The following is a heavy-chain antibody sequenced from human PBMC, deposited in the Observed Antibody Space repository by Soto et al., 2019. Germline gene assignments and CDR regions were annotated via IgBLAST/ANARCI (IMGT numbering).Heavy chain of an antibody. Sequence: QVQLVQSGAEVKKPGASVKVSCKASGYTFTSYYMHWVRQAPGQGLEWMGIINPSGGSTSYAQKFQGIVTMTRDTSTSTVYMELSSLRSEDTAVYYCARVGEMATLKRWGQGTLVTVSS. CDR2: INPSGGST. CDR1: GYTFTSYY. J-gene: IGHJ4*02. CDR3: ARVGEMATLKR. D-gene: IGHD5-12*01. V-gene: IGHV1-46*01.